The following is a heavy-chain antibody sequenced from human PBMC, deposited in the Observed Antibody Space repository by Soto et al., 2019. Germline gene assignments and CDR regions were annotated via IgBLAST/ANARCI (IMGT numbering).Heavy chain of an antibody. Sequence: SETLSLTCTVSGGSIRSYYWNWIRQPPGKGLEWIGYMYYSGSTNYNPSLKSRVTISVDTSKNQFSLELSSVTAADTAVYYCVRGAPNNNGWLIELDYWGQGTLVTVSS. D-gene: IGHD6-19*01. CDR3: VRGAPNNNGWLIELDY. CDR2: MYYSGST. J-gene: IGHJ4*02. V-gene: IGHV4-59*01. CDR1: GGSIRSYY.